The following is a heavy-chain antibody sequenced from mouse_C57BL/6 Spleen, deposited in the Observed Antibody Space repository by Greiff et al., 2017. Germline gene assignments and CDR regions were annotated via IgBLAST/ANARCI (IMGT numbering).Heavy chain of an antibody. V-gene: IGHV1-74*01. CDR2: IHPSDSDT. J-gene: IGHJ4*01. CDR3: APEGHYSKKGYYAMDY. D-gene: IGHD2-5*01. Sequence: VQLQQPGAELVKPGASVKVSCKASGYTFTSYWMHWVKQRPGQGLEWIGRIHPSDSDTNYNQKFKGNATLTVDKSSSTAYMQLSSLTSEYAAVYYCAPEGHYSKKGYYAMDYWGQGTSVTVSS. CDR1: GYTFTSYW.